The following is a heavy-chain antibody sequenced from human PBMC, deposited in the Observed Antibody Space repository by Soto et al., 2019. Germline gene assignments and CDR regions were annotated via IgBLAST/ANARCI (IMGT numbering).Heavy chain of an antibody. D-gene: IGHD2-2*01. Sequence: QLQLQESGSGLVKPSQTLSLTCTVSGGSINSGGYSWIWIRQPPGKGLEWIGYISHTGNTVYNQSLQSRVNITVDQSKNQFSVSMGSVPAADTAMYYCARVERTRSTPVAYGMDVWGQGTTVTVSS. V-gene: IGHV4-30-2*01. CDR3: ARVERTRSTPVAYGMDV. CDR1: GGSINSGGYS. J-gene: IGHJ6*02. CDR2: ISHTGNT.